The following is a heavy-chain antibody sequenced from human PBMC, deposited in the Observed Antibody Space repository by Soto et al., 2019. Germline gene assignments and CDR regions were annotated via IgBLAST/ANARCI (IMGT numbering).Heavy chain of an antibody. Sequence: ASVKVSCKASGYTFTSYDINWVRQATGQGLEWMGGMNPNSGNTGDAQKFQGRVTMTRNTSISTAYMELSSLRSEDTAVYYCASGAEARYYMDVWGKGTTVTVSS. CDR3: ASGAEARYYMDV. CDR2: MNPNSGNT. V-gene: IGHV1-8*01. D-gene: IGHD6-25*01. J-gene: IGHJ6*03. CDR1: GYTFTSYD.